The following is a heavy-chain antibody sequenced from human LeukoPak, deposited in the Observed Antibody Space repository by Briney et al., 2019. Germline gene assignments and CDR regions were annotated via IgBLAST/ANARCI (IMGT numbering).Heavy chain of an antibody. CDR2: IYPGNSDT. Sequence: GESLKISCKTSGYSFTSFWIHWVRQTPGKELEWMGGIYPGNSDTRYSPSFQGHVTISADSSSSSGYLQWSGLKASDTAMYFCARRNTPRYSSDNRSPANRYAFDIWGQGTRVTVSS. D-gene: IGHD3-9*01. CDR1: GYSFTSFW. J-gene: IGHJ3*02. V-gene: IGHV5-78*01. CDR3: ARRNTPRYSSDNRSPANRYAFDI.